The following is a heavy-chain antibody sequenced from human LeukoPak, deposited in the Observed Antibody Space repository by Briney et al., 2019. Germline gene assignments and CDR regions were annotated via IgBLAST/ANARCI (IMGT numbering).Heavy chain of an antibody. Sequence: SETLSLTCNVSGGSIRSYYWSWIRQPPEKGLEWIGYIHYSGSNNYNTSLKSRVTISVDTSRTQFSLRLTSVAAADTAMYYCARVLTTQTTNWFDPWGQGSLVTVSS. D-gene: IGHD4-11*01. J-gene: IGHJ5*02. V-gene: IGHV4-59*01. CDR1: GGSIRSYY. CDR3: ARVLTTQTTNWFDP. CDR2: IHYSGSN.